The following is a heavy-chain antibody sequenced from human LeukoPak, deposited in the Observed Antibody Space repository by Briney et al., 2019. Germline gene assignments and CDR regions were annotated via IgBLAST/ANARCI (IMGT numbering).Heavy chain of an antibody. V-gene: IGHV3-7*01. Sequence: GGSLRLSCAASGFTFSDYWMSWVRQAPGKGLEWVANIKSDGSEENYVDSVEGRFTVSRDNAKNSLYLQMNSLRAEDTAIYYCARGGSSRQAQWGQGTLVTVSS. D-gene: IGHD6-13*01. CDR2: IKSDGSEE. J-gene: IGHJ4*02. CDR3: ARGGSSRQAQ. CDR1: GFTFSDYW.